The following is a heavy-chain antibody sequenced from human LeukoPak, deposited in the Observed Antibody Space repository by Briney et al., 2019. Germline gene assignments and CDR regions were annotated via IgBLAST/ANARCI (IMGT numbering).Heavy chain of an antibody. V-gene: IGHV3-33*06. CDR3: AKGGLLPFDY. CDR2: IWYDGSNK. D-gene: IGHD2-2*01. Sequence: GGSLRLSCAASGFTFSSYGMHWVRQAPGKGLEWVAVIWYDGSNKYYADSVKGRFTISRDNSKNTLYLQMNSLRAGDTAVYYCAKGGLLPFDYWGQGTLVTVSS. J-gene: IGHJ4*02. CDR1: GFTFSSYG.